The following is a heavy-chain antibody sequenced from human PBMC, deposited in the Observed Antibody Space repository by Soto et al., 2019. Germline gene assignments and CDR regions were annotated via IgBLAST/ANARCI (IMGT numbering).Heavy chain of an antibody. D-gene: IGHD6-13*01. Sequence: PGGSLRLSCAASGFTFDDYAMHWVRQAPGKGLEWVSGISWNSGSIGYADSVKGRFTISRDNAKNSLYLQMNSLRAEDTALYYCAKDMTYSSSWYSFDYWGQGTLVTVSS. CDR3: AKDMTYSSSWYSFDY. V-gene: IGHV3-9*01. CDR2: ISWNSGSI. J-gene: IGHJ4*02. CDR1: GFTFDDYA.